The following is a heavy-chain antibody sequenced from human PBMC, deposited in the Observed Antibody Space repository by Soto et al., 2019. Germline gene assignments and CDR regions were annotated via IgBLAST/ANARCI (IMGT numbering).Heavy chain of an antibody. V-gene: IGHV1-8*01. CDR3: AKTSRYSSPDY. D-gene: IGHD6-13*01. CDR2: MNPNSGNT. CDR1: GYTFTSYD. J-gene: IGHJ4*02. Sequence: ASVKVSCKASGYTFTSYDINWVRQATGQGLEWMGWMNPNSGNTDYAQKYQGRVTMTRNTSISTAYMELSSLRSEDTAVDYCAKTSRYSSPDYWGQGTLVTVSS.